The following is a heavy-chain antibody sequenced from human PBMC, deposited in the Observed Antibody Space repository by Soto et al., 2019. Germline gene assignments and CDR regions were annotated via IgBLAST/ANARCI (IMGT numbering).Heavy chain of an antibody. CDR3: AADATAWQQMVPSDY. Sequence: QMQLEQSGPEVKKPGTSVKVSCKASGFTFTSSAFQWVRQARGQRLEWIGWIAVGGGYTNYAQRFQDRVTLTRDMSTATTYIALSRLTSEDTAIYYCAADATAWQQMVPSDYWGQGTLVTVSS. J-gene: IGHJ4*02. V-gene: IGHV1-58*01. CDR1: GFTFTSSA. CDR2: IAVGGGYT. D-gene: IGHD2-8*01.